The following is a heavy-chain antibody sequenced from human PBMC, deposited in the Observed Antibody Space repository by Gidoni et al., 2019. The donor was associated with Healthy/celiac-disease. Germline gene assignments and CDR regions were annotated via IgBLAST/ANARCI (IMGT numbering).Heavy chain of an antibody. CDR3: ARARTYYYDSSGFRYFDL. D-gene: IGHD3-22*01. V-gene: IGHV1-46*01. J-gene: IGHJ2*01. CDR1: GYTFTSYY. Sequence: QVQLVQSGAEVKKPGASVKVSCKASGYTFTSYYMHWVRQAPGQGLEWMGIINPSGGSTSYAQKFQGRVTMTRDTSTSTVYMELSSLRSEDTAVYYCARARTYYYDSSGFRYFDLWGRGTLVTVSS. CDR2: INPSGGST.